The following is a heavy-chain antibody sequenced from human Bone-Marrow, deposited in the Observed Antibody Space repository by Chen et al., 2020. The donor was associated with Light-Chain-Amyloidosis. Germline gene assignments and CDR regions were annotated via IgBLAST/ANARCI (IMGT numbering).Heavy chain of an antibody. D-gene: IGHD2-2*01. CDR2: ARGGTGPT. V-gene: IGHV3-23*04. CDR1: GFTFSNYA. CDR3: AKDRCTIISCSDFDY. J-gene: IGHJ4*02. Sequence: VQLVESGGGLVQPGGSLRLSCVGSGFTFSNYAMTWGRQALGKGLEWVSVARGGTGPTYYADSVGGRFTIYRDNSKNTLYLQMNSRRAEDTAVYYCAKDRCTIISCSDFDYWGQGTLVTVSS.